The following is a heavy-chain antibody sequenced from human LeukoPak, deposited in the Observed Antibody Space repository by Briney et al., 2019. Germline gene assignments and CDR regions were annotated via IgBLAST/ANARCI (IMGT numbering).Heavy chain of an antibody. V-gene: IGHV3-9*01. Sequence: GGSLRLSCAASGFTFDDYAMHWVRQAPGKGLEWVSGISWNSGSIGYADSVKGRFTISRDNSKNTLYLQMNSLRAEDTAVHYCAKEGGGGVFGYWGQGTLVAVPS. J-gene: IGHJ4*02. D-gene: IGHD4-23*01. CDR3: AKEGGGGVFGY. CDR2: ISWNSGSI. CDR1: GFTFDDYA.